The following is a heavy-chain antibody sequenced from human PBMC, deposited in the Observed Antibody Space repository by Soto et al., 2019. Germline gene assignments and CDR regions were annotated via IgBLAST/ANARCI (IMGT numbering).Heavy chain of an antibody. Sequence: GGSLRLSCAASGFTFSSYGMHWVRQAPGKGLEWVAVISYDGSNKYYADSVKGRFTISRDNSKNTLYLQMNSLRAEDTAVYYCAKGVATLYYFDYWGQGTLVTVSS. CDR2: ISYDGSNK. CDR1: GFTFSSYG. J-gene: IGHJ4*02. V-gene: IGHV3-30*18. CDR3: AKGVATLYYFDY. D-gene: IGHD5-12*01.